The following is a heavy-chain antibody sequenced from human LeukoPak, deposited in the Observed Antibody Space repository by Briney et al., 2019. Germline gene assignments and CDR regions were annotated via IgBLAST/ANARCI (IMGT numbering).Heavy chain of an antibody. D-gene: IGHD3-10*01. V-gene: IGHV4-4*02. Sequence: SGTLSLTCAVSGGSISSSNWWSWVRPPPGKGLKWIGEIYHSGSTNYNPSLKSRVTISVDKSKNQFSLKLSSVTAADTAVYYCARVFYYGSGTFDLWGRGTLVTVSS. CDR1: GGSISSSNW. J-gene: IGHJ2*01. CDR3: ARVFYYGSGTFDL. CDR2: IYHSGST.